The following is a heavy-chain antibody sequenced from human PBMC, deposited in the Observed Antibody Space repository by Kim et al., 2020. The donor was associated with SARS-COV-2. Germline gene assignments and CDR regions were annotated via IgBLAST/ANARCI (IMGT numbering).Heavy chain of an antibody. Sequence: SETLSLTCTVSGYSISSGYYWGWIRQPPGKGLEWIGSIYHSGSTYYNPSLKSRVTISVDTSKNQFSLKLSSVTAADTAVYYWACGYSYGNDAFDIWGQG. CDR1: GYSISSGYY. CDR2: IYHSGST. D-gene: IGHD5-18*01. J-gene: IGHJ3*02. CDR3: ACGYSYGNDAFDI. V-gene: IGHV4-38-2*02.